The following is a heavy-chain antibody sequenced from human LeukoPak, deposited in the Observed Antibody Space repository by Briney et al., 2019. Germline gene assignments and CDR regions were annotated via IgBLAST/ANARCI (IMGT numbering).Heavy chain of an antibody. CDR3: ARIRDSSSSLSFDY. Sequence: PSETLSLTCTVSGGSISSSSYYWGWIRQPPGKGLEWIGSIYYSGSTYYNPSLKSRVTISVDTSKNQFSLKLSSVTAADTAVYYCARIRDSSSSLSFDYWGQGTLVTVSS. CDR2: IYYSGST. D-gene: IGHD6-6*01. CDR1: GGSISSSSYY. V-gene: IGHV4-39*07. J-gene: IGHJ4*02.